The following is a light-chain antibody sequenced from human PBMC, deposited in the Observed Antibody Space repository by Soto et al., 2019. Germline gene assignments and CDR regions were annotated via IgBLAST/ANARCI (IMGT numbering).Light chain of an antibody. CDR2: NVS. CDR3: TSSKSRGTYV. Sequence: QSVLTQPASVSGSPGQSITISCTGTSSDVGAYNFVSWYRQHPGKAPKLIIYNVSDRPSGVSNRFSGSKSANTASLTISGLQAEDEADYYCTSSKSRGTYVFGTGTKVTVL. CDR1: SSDVGAYNF. J-gene: IGLJ1*01. V-gene: IGLV2-14*03.